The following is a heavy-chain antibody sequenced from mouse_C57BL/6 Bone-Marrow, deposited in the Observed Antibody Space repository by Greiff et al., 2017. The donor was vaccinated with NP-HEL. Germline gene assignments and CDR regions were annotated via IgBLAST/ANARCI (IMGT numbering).Heavy chain of an antibody. CDR1: GFTFSDYG. CDR2: ISSGSSTI. J-gene: IGHJ2*01. V-gene: IGHV5-17*01. Sequence: EVKLMESGGGLVKPGGSLKLSCAASGFTFSDYGMHWVRQAPEKGLEWVAYISSGSSTIYYADTVKGRFTISRDNAKNTLFLQMTSVRSEDTARYYCASLLWSDYWGQGTTLTVSS. D-gene: IGHD1-1*02. CDR3: ASLLWSDY.